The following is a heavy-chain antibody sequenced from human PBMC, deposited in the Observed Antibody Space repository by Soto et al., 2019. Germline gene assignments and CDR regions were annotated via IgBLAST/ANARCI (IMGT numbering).Heavy chain of an antibody. Sequence: QVQLQESGPGLVKPSQTLSLTCTVSGGSISSGGYYWSWIRQHPGKGLEWIGYIYYSGSTYYNPPLKSRGTISVDTSKNQFSLKLSAVTAADTGVYYCARVGGINWFDPWGQGTLVTVSS. V-gene: IGHV4-31*03. CDR3: ARVGGINWFDP. D-gene: IGHD1-20*01. CDR2: IYYSGST. CDR1: GGSISSGGYY. J-gene: IGHJ5*02.